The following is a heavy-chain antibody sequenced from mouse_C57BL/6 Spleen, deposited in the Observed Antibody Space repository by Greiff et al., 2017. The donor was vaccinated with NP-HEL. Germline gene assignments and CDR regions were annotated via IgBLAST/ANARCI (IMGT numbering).Heavy chain of an antibody. D-gene: IGHD4-1*01. Sequence: EVHLVESEGGLVQPGSSMKLSCTASGFTFSDYYMAWVRQVPEKGLEWVANINYDGSSAYYLDSLKSRFIISRDNAKNILYLQMSSLKSEDTATYYCARDANWDDWYFDVWGTGTTVTVSS. CDR2: INYDGSSA. CDR3: ARDANWDDWYFDV. V-gene: IGHV5-16*01. CDR1: GFTFSDYY. J-gene: IGHJ1*03.